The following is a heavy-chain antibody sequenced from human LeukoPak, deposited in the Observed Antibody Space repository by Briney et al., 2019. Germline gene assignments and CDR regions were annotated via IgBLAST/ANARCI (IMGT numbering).Heavy chain of an antibody. J-gene: IGHJ4*02. D-gene: IGHD3-22*01. CDR1: GFTFSTYR. V-gene: IGHV3-7*02. CDR3: ASVTSYYYKTSGDYYFDY. Sequence: PGGSLRLSCVASGFTFSTYRMSWVRQAPGKGLVWVANIIQDGSAKNYVDSVKGRFTISRDNAKNSLYLQMNSLRAEDTAVYYCASVTSYYYKTSGDYYFDYWGQGTLVTVSS. CDR2: IIQDGSAK.